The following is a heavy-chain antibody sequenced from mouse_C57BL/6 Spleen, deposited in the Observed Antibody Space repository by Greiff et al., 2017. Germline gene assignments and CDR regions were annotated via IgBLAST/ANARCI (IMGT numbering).Heavy chain of an antibody. V-gene: IGHV1-52*01. J-gene: IGHJ4*01. CDR1: GYTFTSYW. D-gene: IGHD2-5*01. Sequence: QVQLQQPGAELVRPGSSVKLSCKASGYTFTSYWMHWVKQRPIQGLEWIGNIDPSDSETHYNQKFKDKATLTVDKSSSTAYMQLSSLTSEDSAVYYCARGDYSNSYYAMDYWGQRTSVTVSS. CDR3: ARGDYSNSYYAMDY. CDR2: IDPSDSET.